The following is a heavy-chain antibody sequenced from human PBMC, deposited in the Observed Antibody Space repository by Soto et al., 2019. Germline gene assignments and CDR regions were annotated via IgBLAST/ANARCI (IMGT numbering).Heavy chain of an antibody. Sequence: ASVKVSCKASGGTFSSYTISWVRQAPGQGLEWMGRIIPILGIANYAQKFQGRVTITADKSTSTAYMELSSLRSEDTAVYYCARDRLPAYGDFGDYYFDYWGQGTLVTVSS. V-gene: IGHV1-69*04. D-gene: IGHD4-17*01. CDR2: IIPILGIA. J-gene: IGHJ4*02. CDR1: GGTFSSYT. CDR3: ARDRLPAYGDFGDYYFDY.